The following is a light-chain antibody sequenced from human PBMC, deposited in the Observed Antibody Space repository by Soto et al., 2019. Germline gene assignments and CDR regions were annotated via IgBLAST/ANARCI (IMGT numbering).Light chain of an antibody. CDR2: GAS. CDR3: QQYGSSPRT. CDR1: QIFTSNS. J-gene: IGKJ5*01. Sequence: NGFAHYTSTLASSPGERATLSCMASQIFTSNSLAWYKQKPGQAPRLLVYGASSRATGISDRFSGSGSGTEFTLTIRTLQPDDFAVSYCQQYGSSPRTLGQGTRLEIK. V-gene: IGKV3-20*01.